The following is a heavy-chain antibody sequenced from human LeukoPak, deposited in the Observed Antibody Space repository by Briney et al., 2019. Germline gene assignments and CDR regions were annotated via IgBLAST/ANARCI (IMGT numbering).Heavy chain of an antibody. CDR1: GGSFSGYY. V-gene: IGHV4-34*01. Sequence: PSETLSLTCAVYGGSFSGYYWSWIRQPPGKGLEWIGEINHSGSTNYNPSLKSRVTISADTSKNQFSLKLSSVNAADTAVYYCARERYYYYYMDVWGKGTTVTVSS. J-gene: IGHJ6*03. CDR2: INHSGST. CDR3: ARERYYYYYMDV.